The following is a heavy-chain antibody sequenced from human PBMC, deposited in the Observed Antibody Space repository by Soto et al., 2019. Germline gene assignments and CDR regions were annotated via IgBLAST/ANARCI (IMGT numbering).Heavy chain of an antibody. D-gene: IGHD6-13*01. Sequence: GSLVLSCSASGFTFSSYAMHWVRQAPGKGLEYVSAISSNGGSTYYADSVKGRFTISRDNSKNTLYLQMSSLRAEDTAVYYCVKYAAAGTNAFDIWGQGTMVTV. CDR2: ISSNGGST. CDR1: GFTFSSYA. CDR3: VKYAAAGTNAFDI. V-gene: IGHV3-64D*06. J-gene: IGHJ3*02.